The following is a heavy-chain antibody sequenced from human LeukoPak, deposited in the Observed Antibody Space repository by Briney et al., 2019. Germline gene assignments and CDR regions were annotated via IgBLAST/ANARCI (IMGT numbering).Heavy chain of an antibody. J-gene: IGHJ4*02. CDR1: GGTFSSYA. V-gene: IGHV1-69*05. CDR2: IIPIFGTA. CDR3: ASRRSSSWYEDY. D-gene: IGHD6-13*01. Sequence: SVKVSCKASGGTFSSYAISWVRQAPGQGLEWMGGIIPIFGTANYAQKFQGRVTITTDESTSTAYMELSSLRSEDTAVYYCASRRSSSWYEDYRGQGTLVTVSS.